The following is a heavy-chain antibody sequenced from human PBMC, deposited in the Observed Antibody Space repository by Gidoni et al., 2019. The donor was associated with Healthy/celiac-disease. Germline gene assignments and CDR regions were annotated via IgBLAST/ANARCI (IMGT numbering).Heavy chain of an antibody. D-gene: IGHD5-12*01. CDR2: ISYDGSNK. J-gene: IGHJ4*02. Sequence: QVQLVESGGGVVQPGRSLRLSCAASGFTFSSYGMHWVRQAPGKGLEWVAVISYDGSNKYYADSVKGRFTISRDNSKNTLYLQMNSLRAEDTAVYYCAGLVEMATSRSDYWGQGTLVTVSS. V-gene: IGHV3-30*03. CDR1: GFTFSSYG. CDR3: AGLVEMATSRSDY.